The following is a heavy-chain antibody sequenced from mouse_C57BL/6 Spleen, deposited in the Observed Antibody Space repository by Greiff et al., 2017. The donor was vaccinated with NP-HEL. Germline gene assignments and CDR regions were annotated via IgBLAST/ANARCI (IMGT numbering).Heavy chain of an antibody. CDR1: GYTFTSYW. D-gene: IGHD1-1*01. Sequence: QVQLQQPGAELVKPGASVKLSCKASGYTFTSYWMQWVKQRPGQGLEWIGEIDPSDSYTNYNQKFKGKATLTVDTSSSTAYMQLSSLTSEDSAVYYCARGIITTVAHFDYWGQGTTLTVSS. J-gene: IGHJ2*01. CDR3: ARGIITTVAHFDY. V-gene: IGHV1-50*01. CDR2: IDPSDSYT.